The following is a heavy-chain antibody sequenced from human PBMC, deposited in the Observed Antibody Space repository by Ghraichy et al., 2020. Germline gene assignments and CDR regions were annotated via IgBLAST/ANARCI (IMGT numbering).Heavy chain of an antibody. CDR1: GFTFSSYT. CDR3: ATPTEGYCSTTTCRFFDY. J-gene: IGHJ4*02. CDR2: ISSDGNNK. Sequence: GGSLRLSCAASGFTFSSYTFHWVRQAPGKGLEWVAVISSDGNNKYYADSVQGRFTISRDNSKNTLYLQMNSLRAEDTAVYYCATPTEGYCSTTTCRFFDYWGQGTLVTVSS. D-gene: IGHD2-2*01. V-gene: IGHV3-30-3*01.